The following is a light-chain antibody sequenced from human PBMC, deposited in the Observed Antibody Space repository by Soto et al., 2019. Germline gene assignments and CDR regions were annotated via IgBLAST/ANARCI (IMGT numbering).Light chain of an antibody. CDR2: TTS. V-gene: IGKV1-39*01. J-gene: IGKJ1*01. CDR1: HSVSRS. Sequence: DIQMTQSPSSLSASVGDRVTITCRASHSVSRSLKWYQQKRGEAPKLLIYTTSNLQTGLPTRFSGSCSGTDFTLSISSLQPEDFAAYFCQQSFISPLTFGQGTNVEI. CDR3: QQSFISPLT.